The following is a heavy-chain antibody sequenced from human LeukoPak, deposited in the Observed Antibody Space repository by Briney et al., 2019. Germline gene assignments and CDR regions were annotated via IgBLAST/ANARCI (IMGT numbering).Heavy chain of an antibody. CDR2: ISSSSSYI. V-gene: IGHV3-21*01. D-gene: IGHD3-22*01. Sequence: GGSLRLSCAASGFTFSSYSMNWVRQAPGKGLEWVSSISSSSSYIYYADSVKGQFTISRDNAKNSLYLQMNSLRAEDTAVYYCARVVAKDYDSSGYYPIYWGQGTLVTVSS. CDR3: ARVVAKDYDSSGYYPIY. J-gene: IGHJ4*02. CDR1: GFTFSSYS.